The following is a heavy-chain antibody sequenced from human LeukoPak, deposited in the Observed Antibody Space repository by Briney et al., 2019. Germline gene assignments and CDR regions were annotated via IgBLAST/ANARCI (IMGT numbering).Heavy chain of an antibody. D-gene: IGHD2-15*01. J-gene: IGHJ4*02. CDR2: ISGGGGST. Sequence: PGGSLRLSCAASGFTFSNYAMSWVRQAPGKGLEWVSTISGGGGSTSYADSVKGRFTISRDDSKNTLCLQMISLRAEDTAIHYCAKMFCSGGSCYSDYWGQGTLVTVSS. CDR3: AKMFCSGGSCYSDY. CDR1: GFTFSNYA. V-gene: IGHV3-23*01.